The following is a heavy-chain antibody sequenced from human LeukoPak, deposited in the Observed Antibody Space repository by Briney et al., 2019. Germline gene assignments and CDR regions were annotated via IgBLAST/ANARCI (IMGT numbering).Heavy chain of an antibody. CDR2: INHAGST. J-gene: IGHJ4*02. D-gene: IGHD4-17*01. CDR3: ARQMNTVTADY. V-gene: IGHV4-39*01. CDR1: GGSVSSSTYY. Sequence: SETLSLTCTVSGGSVSSSTYYWSWIRQPPGKGLEWIGEINHAGSTNYNPSLKSRVNISVDTSKNQLSLKLSSVTAADTAVYYCARQMNTVTADYWGQGTLVTVSS.